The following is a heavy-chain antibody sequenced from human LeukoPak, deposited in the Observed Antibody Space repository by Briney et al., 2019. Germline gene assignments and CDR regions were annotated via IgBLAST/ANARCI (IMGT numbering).Heavy chain of an antibody. V-gene: IGHV3-74*01. J-gene: IGHJ4*02. CDR1: GFSFSGHW. CDR3: VRDHTGTIFGVVPVNPLGY. Sequence: GGSLRLSCEGSGFSFSGHWMHWVRQAPGKGLVWVSRIQDGERSATYGDSVRGRFTISKDNAKNVLYLQMDSLRVEDTAVYYCVRDHTGTIFGVVPVNPLGYWGQGTLVTVSS. D-gene: IGHD3-3*01. CDR2: IQDGERSA.